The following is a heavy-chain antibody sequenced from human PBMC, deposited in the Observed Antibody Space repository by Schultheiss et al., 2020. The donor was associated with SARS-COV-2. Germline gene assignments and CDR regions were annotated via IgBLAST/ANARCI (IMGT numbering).Heavy chain of an antibody. CDR1: GLTFSSYW. CDR2: INHSGST. Sequence: GSLRLSCVGSGLTFSSYWMHWVRQAPGKGLEWIGEINHSGSTNYNPSLKSRVTISVDKSKNQLSLKLSSVTAADTAVYYCARAIILRVAFDIWGQGTMVTVSS. D-gene: IGHD3-3*01. J-gene: IGHJ3*02. V-gene: IGHV4-4*02. CDR3: ARAIILRVAFDI.